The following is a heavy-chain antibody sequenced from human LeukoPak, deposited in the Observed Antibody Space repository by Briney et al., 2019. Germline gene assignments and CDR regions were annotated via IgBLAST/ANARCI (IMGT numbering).Heavy chain of an antibody. CDR3: ARDKGYSYGREDY. J-gene: IGHJ4*02. CDR2: ISSSGSTI. V-gene: IGHV3-48*03. CDR1: GFTFSSYE. D-gene: IGHD5-18*01. Sequence: GGSLRLSCAASGFTFSSYEMNWVRQAPGKGLVWVSYISSSGSTIYYADSVKGRFTISRDNAKNSLYLKMNSLRAEDTAVYYCARDKGYSYGREDYWGQGTLVTVSS.